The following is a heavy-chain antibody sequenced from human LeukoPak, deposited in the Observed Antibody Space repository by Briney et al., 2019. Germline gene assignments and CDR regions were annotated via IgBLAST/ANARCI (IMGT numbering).Heavy chain of an antibody. Sequence: SETLSLTCTVSGGSISSYYWSWIQQPPGKGLEWIGYIYYSGSTNYNPSLKSRVTISVDTSKNQFSLKLSSVTAADTAVYYCARVTMAYVPEHYWYFDLWGRGTLVTVSS. CDR1: GGSISSYY. D-gene: IGHD3-10*01. CDR3: ARVTMAYVPEHYWYFDL. CDR2: IYYSGST. J-gene: IGHJ2*01. V-gene: IGHV4-59*01.